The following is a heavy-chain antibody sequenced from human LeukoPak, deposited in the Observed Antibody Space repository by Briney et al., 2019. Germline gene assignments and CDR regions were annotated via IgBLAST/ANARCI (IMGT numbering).Heavy chain of an antibody. CDR1: GFTFSSYS. Sequence: GGSLRLSCAASGFTFSSYSMNWVRQAPGKGLEWVSSISSSSSYIYYADSVKGRFTISRDNAKNSLYLQMNSLRAEDTAVYYCARVLACRRGSCSRGSFDAFDIWGQGTMVTVSS. V-gene: IGHV3-21*01. J-gene: IGHJ3*02. CDR3: ARVLACRRGSCSRGSFDAFDI. CDR2: ISSSSSYI. D-gene: IGHD2-15*01.